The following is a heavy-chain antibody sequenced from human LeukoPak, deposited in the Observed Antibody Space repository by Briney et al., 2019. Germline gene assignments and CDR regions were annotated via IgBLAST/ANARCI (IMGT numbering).Heavy chain of an antibody. CDR2: TYYSGST. V-gene: IGHV4-59*01. CDR1: GGSISSYY. D-gene: IGHD6-13*01. Sequence: KASETLSLTCTVSGGSISSYYWSWIRQPPGKGLEWIGYTYYSGSTNYNPSLKSRVTISVDTSKNQFSLKLSSVTAADTAVYYCAKLYSSSWFWFDPWGQGTLVTVSS. J-gene: IGHJ5*02. CDR3: AKLYSSSWFWFDP.